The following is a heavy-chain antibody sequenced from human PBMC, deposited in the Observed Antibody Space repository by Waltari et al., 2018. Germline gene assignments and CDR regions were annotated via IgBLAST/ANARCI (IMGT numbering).Heavy chain of an antibody. CDR3: ARDKLGAGATRRAFDI. J-gene: IGHJ3*02. V-gene: IGHV4-61*02. CDR2: IYTSGST. CDR1: GGSISSGSYY. Sequence: QVHLQESGPGLVKPSQTLSLTCTLSGGSISSGSYYWSWIRQPAGKGLEWIGRIYTSGSTNYNPSLKSRVTISVETSKNQFSLKLSSVTAADTAVYYCARDKLGAGATRRAFDIWGQGTMVTVSS. D-gene: IGHD1-26*01.